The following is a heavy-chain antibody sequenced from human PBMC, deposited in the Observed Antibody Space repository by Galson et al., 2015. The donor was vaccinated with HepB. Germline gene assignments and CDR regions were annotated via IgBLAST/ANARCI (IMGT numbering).Heavy chain of an antibody. CDR3: TRELRYYDFWGGYLSNYSYMDV. CDR2: INPNSGGT. CDR1: GYSFTGYY. Sequence: SVKVSCKASGYSFTGYYMHWVRQAPGQGLEWMGRINPNSGGTNFAQKFQGRVTMTRDTSINTAYMELTRLRSDDTAVYYCTRELRYYDFWGGYLSNYSYMDVWGRGTTVTVS. J-gene: IGHJ6*03. D-gene: IGHD3-3*01. V-gene: IGHV1-2*06.